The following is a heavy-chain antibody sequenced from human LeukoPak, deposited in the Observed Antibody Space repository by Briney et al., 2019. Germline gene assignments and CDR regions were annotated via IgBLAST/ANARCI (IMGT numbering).Heavy chain of an antibody. CDR2: ISAYNGNT. J-gene: IGHJ5*02. D-gene: IGHD6-6*01. V-gene: IGHV1-18*01. CDR3: AGDRIAARPGWFDP. CDR1: GYTFTTYG. Sequence: ASVKVSCKASGYTFTTYGINWVRQAPGQGLEWMGWISAYNGNTNYAQNLQGRVTLTTDTSASTAYMELRSLRSDDTAVYYCAGDRIAARPGWFDPWGQGTLVIVSS.